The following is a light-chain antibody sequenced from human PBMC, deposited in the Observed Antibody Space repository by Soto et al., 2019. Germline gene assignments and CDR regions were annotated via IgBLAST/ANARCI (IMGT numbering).Light chain of an antibody. CDR3: QQYHNWPPQYT. J-gene: IGKJ2*01. CDR2: GAS. CDR1: QTINSN. Sequence: EIVMTQSPATLSVSPGERATVSCRASQTINSNLAWYQQKPGQAPRLLIHGASTRATGVPARFSGSGSGTEFTLTISSPQSEDFAVYYCQQYHNWPPQYTFGQGTKLQI. V-gene: IGKV3-15*01.